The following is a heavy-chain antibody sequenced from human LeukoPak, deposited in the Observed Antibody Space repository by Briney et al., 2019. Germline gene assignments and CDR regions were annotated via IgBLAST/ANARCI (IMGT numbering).Heavy chain of an antibody. D-gene: IGHD3-10*01. CDR1: GGSFSGYY. CDR2: INHSGST. Sequence: PSETLSLTCAVYGGSFSGYYWSWIRQPPGKGLEWIGEINHSGSTNYNPSLKSRVTISVDTSKNQFSLKLSSVTAADTAVYYCARPKSITMVRGVIAGAFDIWGQGTMVTVSS. V-gene: IGHV4-34*01. CDR3: ARPKSITMVRGVIAGAFDI. J-gene: IGHJ3*02.